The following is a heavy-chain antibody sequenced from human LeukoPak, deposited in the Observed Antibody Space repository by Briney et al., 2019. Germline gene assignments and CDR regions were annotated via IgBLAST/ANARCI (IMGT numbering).Heavy chain of an antibody. CDR2: MYSSGRT. Sequence: PSETLSLTCTVSGGSISSSSYYWGWIRQPPGKGLEWIGSMYSSGRTYYNPSLKSRVTISVDTSKNQFSLKLSSVTAADTAVYYCARETSQKGAHYMDVWGKGTTVTISS. V-gene: IGHV4-39*07. CDR1: GGSISSSSYY. D-gene: IGHD3-16*01. CDR3: ARETSQKGAHYMDV. J-gene: IGHJ6*03.